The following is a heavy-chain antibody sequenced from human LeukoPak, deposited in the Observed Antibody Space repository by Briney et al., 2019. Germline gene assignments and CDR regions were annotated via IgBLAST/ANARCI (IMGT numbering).Heavy chain of an antibody. CDR1: GFPFSTYA. J-gene: IGHJ4*02. CDR3: VRSLDY. CDR2: ITGSGGFT. V-gene: IGHV3-23*01. Sequence: GGSLRLSCAASGFPFSTYAMNWVRQAPGKGLEWVSVITGSGGFTQYADSVKGRFTISRDNSKNTVYLQMNSLRVEDTAPYYCVRSLDYWGQGTLVTVSS.